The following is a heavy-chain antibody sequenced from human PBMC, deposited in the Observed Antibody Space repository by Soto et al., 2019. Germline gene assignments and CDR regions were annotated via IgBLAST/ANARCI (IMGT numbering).Heavy chain of an antibody. CDR1: GFPFHNAW. D-gene: IGHD2-21*01. J-gene: IGHJ6*02. CDR2: IRSNPDGGST. CDR3: TTDPSYITTYTGGMDV. Sequence: EVQLVESGGGLVRPGGSLRLSCAASGFPFHNAWMSWVRQAPGKGPEWVGRIRSNPDGGSTDYAAPVKGRFTISRDDSKTTVYLQMNSLETEDTAVYYCTTDPSYITTYTGGMDVWGQGTTVTVSS. V-gene: IGHV3-15*01.